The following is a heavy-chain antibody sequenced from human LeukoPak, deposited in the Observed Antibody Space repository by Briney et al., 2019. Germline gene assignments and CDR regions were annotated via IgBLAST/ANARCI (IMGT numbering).Heavy chain of an antibody. CDR2: ISYDGSNK. Sequence: GRSLRLSCAASGFTFSSYAMHWVRQAPGKGLEWVAVISYDGSNKYYADSVKGRFTISRDNSKNTLYLQMNSLRAEDTAVYYCARDRLYGYENWYFDLWGRGTPVTVSS. V-gene: IGHV3-30-3*01. D-gene: IGHD5-18*01. J-gene: IGHJ2*01. CDR1: GFTFSSYA. CDR3: ARDRLYGYENWYFDL.